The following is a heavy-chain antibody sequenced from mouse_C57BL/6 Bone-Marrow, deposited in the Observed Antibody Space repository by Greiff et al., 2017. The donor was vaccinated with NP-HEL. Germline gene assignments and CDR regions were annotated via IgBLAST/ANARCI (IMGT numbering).Heavy chain of an antibody. Sequence: VQLQESGAELVKPGASVKLSCKASGYTFTSYWMHWVKQRPGQGLEWIGMIHPNSGSTNYNEKFKSKATLTVDKSSSTAYMQLSSLTSEDSAVYYCARGSFYYAMDYWGQGTSVTVSS. CDR2: IHPNSGST. J-gene: IGHJ4*01. V-gene: IGHV1-64*01. CDR1: GYTFTSYW. CDR3: ARGSFYYAMDY.